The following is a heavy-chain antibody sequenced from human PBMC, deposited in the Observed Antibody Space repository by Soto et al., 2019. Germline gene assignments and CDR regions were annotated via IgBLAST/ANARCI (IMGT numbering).Heavy chain of an antibody. CDR1: GGSISSGDYY. V-gene: IGHV4-30-4*01. Sequence: PSETLSLTCTVSGGSISSGDYYCIWILQPPGKGLEWIGYIYYSGSTYYNPSLKSRVTISVDTSKNQFSLKLSSVTAADTAVYYCARDPRRPLGWFDPWGQGTLVTVSS. J-gene: IGHJ5*02. CDR2: IYYSGST. CDR3: ARDPRRPLGWFDP.